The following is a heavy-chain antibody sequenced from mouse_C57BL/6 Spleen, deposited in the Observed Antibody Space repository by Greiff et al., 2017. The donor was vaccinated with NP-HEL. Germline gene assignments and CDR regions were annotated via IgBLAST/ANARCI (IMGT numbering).Heavy chain of an antibody. CDR1: GYAFSSSW. V-gene: IGHV1-82*01. CDR3: ARYYGSP. D-gene: IGHD1-1*01. CDR2: IYPGDGDT. Sequence: QVQLQQSGPELVKPGASVKISCKASGYAFSSSWMNWVKQRPGRGLEWIGRIYPGDGDTNYNGTFKGKATLTADKSSSTAYMQLSSLTSEDSAVYFCARYYGSPWGQGTTLTVSS. J-gene: IGHJ2*01.